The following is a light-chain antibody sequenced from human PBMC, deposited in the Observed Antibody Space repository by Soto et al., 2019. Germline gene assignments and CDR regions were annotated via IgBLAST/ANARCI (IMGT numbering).Light chain of an antibody. V-gene: IGKV4-1*01. J-gene: IGKJ1*01. Sequence: DIVMTQSPDSLAVSLGERATINCRSSQSVLYSSNNKNYLGWYQQKPGQAPKLLIYWASTRESGVPDRFSGSGSGTDFTLTISRLQAEDVAVYYCQHYYSDPPWTFGQGTKVEIK. CDR2: WAS. CDR3: QHYYSDPPWT. CDR1: QSVLYSSNNKNY.